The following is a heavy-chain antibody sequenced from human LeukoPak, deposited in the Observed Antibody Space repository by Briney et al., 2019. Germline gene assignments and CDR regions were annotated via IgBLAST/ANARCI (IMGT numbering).Heavy chain of an antibody. J-gene: IGHJ6*02. CDR1: GGSISSYY. CDR3: ARDKYGDYYYYGMDV. Sequence: SEALSLSCTVPGGSISSYYRSWIRQPAGKGLEWIGRIYHSVRTNYTASLKSRVTMSVDTSKNQFSLKPSSGTAAGTAVYYCARDKYGDYYYYGMDVWGQGTTVTVSS. V-gene: IGHV4-4*07. D-gene: IGHD4-17*01. CDR2: IYHSVRT.